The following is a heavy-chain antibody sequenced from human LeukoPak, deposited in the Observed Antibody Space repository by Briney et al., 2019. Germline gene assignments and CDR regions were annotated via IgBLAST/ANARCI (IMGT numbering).Heavy chain of an antibody. D-gene: IGHD3-16*01. J-gene: IGHJ4*02. CDR1: GFTFSNYN. V-gene: IGHV3-48*01. Sequence: PGGSLRLSCTTSGFTFSNYNINWFRQAPGKGLEWFAHISSSGSTIKYADSVKGRFTISRDNAKNTLYLQMNSLRADDTAVYYCARVDWGSGYFDYWGQGTLVTVSS. CDR3: ARVDWGSGYFDY. CDR2: ISSSGSTI.